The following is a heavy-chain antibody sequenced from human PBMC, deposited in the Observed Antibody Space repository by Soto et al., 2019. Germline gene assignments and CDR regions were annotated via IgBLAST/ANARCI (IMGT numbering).Heavy chain of an antibody. V-gene: IGHV4-31*03. Sequence: SLTCTVSGGSISSGGYYWSWIRQHPGKGLEWIGYIYYSGSTYYNPSLKSRVTISVDTSKNQFSLKLSSVTAADTAVYYCARSCSGGSCYLPWFDPWGQGTLVTVSS. D-gene: IGHD2-15*01. CDR1: GGSISSGGYY. J-gene: IGHJ5*02. CDR2: IYYSGST. CDR3: ARSCSGGSCYLPWFDP.